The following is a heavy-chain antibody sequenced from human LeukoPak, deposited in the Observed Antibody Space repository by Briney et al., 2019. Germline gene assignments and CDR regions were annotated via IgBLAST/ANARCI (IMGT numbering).Heavy chain of an antibody. J-gene: IGHJ6*02. D-gene: IGHD5-18*01. V-gene: IGHV5-51*01. CDR2: IYPGDSDT. Sequence: GESLKISCKGSGYSFTSYWIGWVRQMPGKGLEWMGIIYPGDSDTRYSPSFQGQVTISADKSISTAYLQWSSLKASDTAMYYCAGAPGYSYGYAYYYGMDVWGQGTTVTVSS. CDR1: GYSFTSYW. CDR3: AGAPGYSYGYAYYYGMDV.